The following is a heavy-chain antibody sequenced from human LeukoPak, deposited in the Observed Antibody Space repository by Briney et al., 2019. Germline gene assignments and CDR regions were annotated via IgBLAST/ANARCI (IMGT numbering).Heavy chain of an antibody. CDR2: IYTSGST. J-gene: IGHJ3*02. D-gene: IGHD3-3*01. Sequence: PSETLSLTCTVSGGSISSGSYYWSWIRQPAGKGLEWIGRIYTSGSTNYNPSLKSRVTISVDTSENQFSLKLSSVTAADTAVYYCARAYDFWSGYPGAFDIWGQGTMVTVSS. CDR1: GGSISSGSYY. CDR3: ARAYDFWSGYPGAFDI. V-gene: IGHV4-61*02.